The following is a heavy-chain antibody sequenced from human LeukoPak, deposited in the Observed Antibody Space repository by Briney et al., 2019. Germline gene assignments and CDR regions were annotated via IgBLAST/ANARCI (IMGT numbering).Heavy chain of an antibody. J-gene: IGHJ4*02. Sequence: ASVKVSCKASGYTFTSYDINWVRQATGQGLEWMGWMNPNSGNTGYAQKFQGRVTMTRNTSISTAYMELSRLRSDDTAVYYCARDLGYIAVAGADYWGQGTLVTVSS. D-gene: IGHD6-19*01. CDR1: GYTFTSYD. CDR3: ARDLGYIAVAGADY. V-gene: IGHV1-8*01. CDR2: MNPNSGNT.